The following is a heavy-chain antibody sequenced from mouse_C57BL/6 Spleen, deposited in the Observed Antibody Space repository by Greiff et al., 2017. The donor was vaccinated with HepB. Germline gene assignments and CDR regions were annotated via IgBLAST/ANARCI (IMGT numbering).Heavy chain of an antibody. CDR3: ARYYYDYDGSYYYAMDY. CDR1: GFTFSDYG. V-gene: IGHV5-17*01. J-gene: IGHJ4*01. Sequence: EVMLVESGGGLVKPGGSLKLSCAASGFTFSDYGMHWVRQAPEKGLEWVAYISSGSSTIYYADTVKGRFTISRDNAKNTLFLQMTSLRSEDTAMYYCARYYYDYDGSYYYAMDYWGQGTSVTVSS. D-gene: IGHD2-4*01. CDR2: ISSGSSTI.